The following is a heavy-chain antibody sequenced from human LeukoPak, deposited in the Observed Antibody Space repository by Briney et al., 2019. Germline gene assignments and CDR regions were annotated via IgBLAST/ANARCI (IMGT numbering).Heavy chain of an antibody. J-gene: IGHJ5*02. CDR2: INHSGST. V-gene: IGHV4-34*01. Sequence: SETLSLTCAVYGVSFSGYYWSWIRQPPGKGLEWIGEINHSGSTNYNPSLKSRVTISVDTSKNQFSLKLSSVTAADTAVYYCASEVRGVNNWFDPWGQGTLVTVSS. D-gene: IGHD3-10*01. CDR1: GVSFSGYY. CDR3: ASEVRGVNNWFDP.